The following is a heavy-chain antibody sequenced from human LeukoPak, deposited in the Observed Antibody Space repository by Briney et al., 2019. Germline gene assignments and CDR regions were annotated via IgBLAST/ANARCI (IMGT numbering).Heavy chain of an antibody. CDR3: ARVSGNFNEYFQF. V-gene: IGHV1-46*01. CDR1: GYTFTDYY. Sequence: ASVKVSCKALGYTFTDYYIHWVRQAPGQGLEWLGMISPTSDTTSYLQKFQGRVTMTRDTSTSTVHMELSSLRPEDTAVYYCARVSGNFNEYFQFWGQGTLVTVSS. D-gene: IGHD2/OR15-2a*01. CDR2: ISPTSDTT. J-gene: IGHJ1*01.